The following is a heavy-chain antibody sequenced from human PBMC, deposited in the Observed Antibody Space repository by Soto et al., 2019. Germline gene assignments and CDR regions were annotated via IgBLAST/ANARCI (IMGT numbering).Heavy chain of an antibody. V-gene: IGHV3-23*01. CDR2: ISGSGGST. CDR3: AKPISGSSGWGRYYYYGMDV. J-gene: IGHJ6*02. Sequence: EVQLLESGGGLVQPGGSLRLSCAASGFTFSSYAMSWVRQAPGKGLEWVSAISGSGGSTYYADSVKGRFTISRDNSKNTLYLQMNSLRAEDTAVYYCAKPISGSSGWGRYYYYGMDVWGQGTTVTVSS. D-gene: IGHD6-19*01. CDR1: GFTFSSYA.